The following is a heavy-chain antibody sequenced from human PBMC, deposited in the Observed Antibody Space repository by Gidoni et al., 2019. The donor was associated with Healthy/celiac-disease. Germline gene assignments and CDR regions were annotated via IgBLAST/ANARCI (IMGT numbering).Heavy chain of an antibody. Sequence: GGYSWSWIRPPPGKGLEWLGYSYHSGSTYSNPSLKSRVTRSVARSKNQFSLKLSSVTAADTAVEYWARQRTRGPPGWVDPWGQGTLVTVSS. CDR1: GGYS. CDR2: SYHSGST. D-gene: IGHD3-10*01. J-gene: IGHJ5*02. V-gene: IGHV4-30-2*01. CDR3: ARQRTRGPPGWVDP.